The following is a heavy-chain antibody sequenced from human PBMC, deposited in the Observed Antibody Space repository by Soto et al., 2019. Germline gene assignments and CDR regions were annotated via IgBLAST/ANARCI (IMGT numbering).Heavy chain of an antibody. CDR3: AWHLGNCGDWAFDF. V-gene: IGHV4-39*01. J-gene: IGHJ4*02. CDR1: GASISESSHY. D-gene: IGHD2-21*01. Sequence: QLLLQASGPGLVKPSETLSLTCAVSGASISESSHYWAWIRQPPGKGLEWIASTYYTGRTYYNPPLRTRPSISIVASRDQCSLHLRAVAAAGMAVYYCAWHLGNCGDWAFDFWGQGTLVPVSS. CDR2: TYYTGRT.